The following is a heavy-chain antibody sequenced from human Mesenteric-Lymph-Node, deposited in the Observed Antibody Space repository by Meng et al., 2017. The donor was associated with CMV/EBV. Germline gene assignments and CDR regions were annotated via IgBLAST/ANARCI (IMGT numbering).Heavy chain of an antibody. Sequence: SGPTLVKPTQTLTLTCTFSGFSLSTSGVGVGWIRQPPGKALEWLALSYWNDDKRYSPSLKSRLTITKDTSKNQVVLTMTNMDPVDTATYYCAHRRQQLEGYYFDYWGQGTLVTVSS. D-gene: IGHD6-13*01. V-gene: IGHV2-5*01. CDR1: GFSLSTSGVG. J-gene: IGHJ4*02. CDR3: AHRRQQLEGYYFDY. CDR2: SYWNDDK.